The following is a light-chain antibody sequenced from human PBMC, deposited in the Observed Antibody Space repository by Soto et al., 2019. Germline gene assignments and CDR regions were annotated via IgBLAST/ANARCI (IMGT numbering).Light chain of an antibody. CDR2: KAS. CDR3: QQYNSYSPEWT. CDR1: QSISSW. J-gene: IGKJ1*01. Sequence: DIQMTQSPSTLSASVGDRVTITCRASQSISSWLAWYQQKPGKAPKLLIYKASSLESGVPSRFSGSGSGTEVTLTISILQPDDCASYYCQQYNSYSPEWTFGQGTKVEIK. V-gene: IGKV1-5*03.